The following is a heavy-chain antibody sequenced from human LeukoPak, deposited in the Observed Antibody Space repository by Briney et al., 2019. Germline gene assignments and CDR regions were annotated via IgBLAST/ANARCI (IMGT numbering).Heavy chain of an antibody. CDR1: GGSFSGYY. Sequence: PSETLSLTCAVYGGSFSGYYWSWIRQPPGKGLEWIGEINHSGSTNYNPSLKSRVTISVDTSKNQFSLKLSSVTAADTAVYYCARLYSGYDFEFDYWGQGTLVTVSS. V-gene: IGHV4-34*01. J-gene: IGHJ4*02. D-gene: IGHD5-12*01. CDR3: ARLYSGYDFEFDY. CDR2: INHSGST.